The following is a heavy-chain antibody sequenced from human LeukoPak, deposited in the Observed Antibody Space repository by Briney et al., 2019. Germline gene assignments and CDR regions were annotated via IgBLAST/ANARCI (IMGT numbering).Heavy chain of an antibody. Sequence: ASVKVSCKASGYTFTSYDINWVRQATGQGLEWVGWMYPNSGNTGYAQKFQGRVTMTRNTSISTAYMELSSLRSEDTAVYYCTRGQSYVVTFGGVIDWFDPWGQGTPVTVSS. CDR2: MYPNSGNT. CDR1: GYTFTSYD. J-gene: IGHJ5*02. CDR3: TRGQSYVVTFGGVIDWFDP. D-gene: IGHD3-16*02. V-gene: IGHV1-8*01.